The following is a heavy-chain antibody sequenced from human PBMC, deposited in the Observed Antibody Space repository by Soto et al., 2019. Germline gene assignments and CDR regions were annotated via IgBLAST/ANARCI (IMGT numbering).Heavy chain of an antibody. CDR1: GFSFSRYA. V-gene: IGHV3-23*01. CDR2: ITGSGGTI. CDR3: AKDDVAGGGLGLVAD. Sequence: DVHLLESGGGLVQPGGSLRLSCAASGFSFSRYAMIWVRQAPGKGQEWVSGITGSGGTIEYAASVKGRFTISRDNSKNTVDLQMNSLRAEDTAMYYCAKDDVAGGGLGLVADWGQGILVTVS. J-gene: IGHJ1*01. D-gene: IGHD2-15*01.